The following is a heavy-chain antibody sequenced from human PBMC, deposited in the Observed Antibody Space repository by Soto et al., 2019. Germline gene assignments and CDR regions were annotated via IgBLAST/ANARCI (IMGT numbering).Heavy chain of an antibody. D-gene: IGHD3-22*01. CDR1: GGSISSYY. J-gene: IGHJ5*02. Sequence: SETLSLTCTVSGGSISSYYWSWIRQPPGKGLEWIGYIYYSGSTNYNPSLKSRVTISVDTSKNQFSLKLSSVTAVDTAVYYCARTPYYYDSSGYYTWWFDPWGQGTLVTVSS. CDR3: ARTPYYYDSSGYYTWWFDP. V-gene: IGHV4-59*01. CDR2: IYYSGST.